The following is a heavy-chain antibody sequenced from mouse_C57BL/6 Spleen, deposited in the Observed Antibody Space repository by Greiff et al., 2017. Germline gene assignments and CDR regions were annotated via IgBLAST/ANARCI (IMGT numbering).Heavy chain of an antibody. CDR2: IDPSDSYT. CDR3: ARSGGYGSSYWYFDV. CDR1: GYTFTSYW. Sequence: QVQLQQPGAELVMPGASVKLSCKASGYTFTSYWMPWVKQRPGQGLEWIGEIDPSDSYTNYNQKFKGKSTLTVDKSSSTAYMQLSSLTSEDSAVYYCARSGGYGSSYWYFDVWGTGTTVTVSS. J-gene: IGHJ1*03. V-gene: IGHV1-69*01. D-gene: IGHD1-1*01.